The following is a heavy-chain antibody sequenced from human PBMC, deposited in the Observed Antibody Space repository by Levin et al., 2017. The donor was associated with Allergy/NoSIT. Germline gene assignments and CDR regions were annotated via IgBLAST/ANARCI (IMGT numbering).Heavy chain of an antibody. V-gene: IGHV3-23*01. CDR2: ISGSGAST. CDR3: AKRCRSGAGGFFDY. D-gene: IGHD6-25*01. Sequence: GGSLRLSCAASGFTFRSYDMSWVRQAPGKGLEWVSAISGSGASTYYADSVKGRFTISRDNSKNTLYLQMNSLRAEDTAVNDCAKRCRSGAGGFFDYWGQGTRVTVSS. CDR1: GFTFRSYD. J-gene: IGHJ4*02.